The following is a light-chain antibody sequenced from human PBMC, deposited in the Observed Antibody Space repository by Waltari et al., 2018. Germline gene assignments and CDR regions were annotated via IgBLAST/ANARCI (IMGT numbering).Light chain of an antibody. J-gene: IGKJ1*01. Sequence: IKMTQSPSSLSPSVGDRGTIPCRASQSISSWLAWYQQKPGKSPKLLIYKASSVETGVPSRFSGSGSGTEFTLTISSLQPDDFATYYCQQYNSYSVTFGQGTKVEIK. CDR3: QQYNSYSVT. V-gene: IGKV1-5*03. CDR2: KAS. CDR1: QSISSW.